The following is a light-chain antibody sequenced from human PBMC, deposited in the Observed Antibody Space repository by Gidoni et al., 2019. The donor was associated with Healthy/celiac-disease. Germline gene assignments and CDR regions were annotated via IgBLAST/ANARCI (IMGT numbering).Light chain of an antibody. CDR1: QSVSSY. V-gene: IGKV3-11*01. Sequence: EIVLTQSPATLSLSPGERATLTCRASQSVSSYLAWYQQNPGQAPRLLSYDASNRATGIPARFSGSGSGTDFTLTISSLEPEDFAVYYCQQRSNWPPWTFGQGTKVEIK. J-gene: IGKJ1*01. CDR3: QQRSNWPPWT. CDR2: DAS.